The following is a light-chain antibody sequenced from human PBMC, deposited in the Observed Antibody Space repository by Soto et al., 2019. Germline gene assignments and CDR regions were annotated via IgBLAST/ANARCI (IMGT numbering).Light chain of an antibody. Sequence: DIVMTQSPDSLAVSLGERATINCKSGQNIFYNPKNKNYLAWYQQKPGQPPKLLINGASTRESGVPDRFSGSGSGTDFTLTISSLQAEDVAIYYCQQYYSLPLTFGGGTRVEIK. CDR3: QQYYSLPLT. J-gene: IGKJ4*01. CDR2: GAS. V-gene: IGKV4-1*01. CDR1: QNIFYNPKNKNY.